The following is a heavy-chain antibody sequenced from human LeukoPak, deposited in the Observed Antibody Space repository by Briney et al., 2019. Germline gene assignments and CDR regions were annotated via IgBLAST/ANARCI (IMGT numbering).Heavy chain of an antibody. V-gene: IGHV1-46*03. J-gene: IGHJ3*02. Sequence: GASVKVSCKASGYTFTSYGISWVRQAPGQGLEWMGIINPSGGSTSYAQKFQGRVTMTRDTSTSTVYMELSSLRSEDTAVYYCARRITMNRDAFDIWGQGTMVTVSS. D-gene: IGHD3-22*01. CDR2: INPSGGST. CDR3: ARRITMNRDAFDI. CDR1: GYTFTSYG.